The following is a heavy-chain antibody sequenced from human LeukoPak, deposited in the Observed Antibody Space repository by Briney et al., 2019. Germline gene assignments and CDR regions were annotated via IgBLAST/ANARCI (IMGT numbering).Heavy chain of an antibody. D-gene: IGHD1-7*01. CDR3: ARDERYNWNYGFDY. Sequence: ASETLSLTCTVSGGSISSYYWSWIRQPPGKGLEWIGYISYSGSTNYNPSLKSRVTISVDTSKNQFSLKLSSVTAADTAVYYCARDERYNWNYGFDYWGQGTLVTVSS. V-gene: IGHV4-59*12. CDR1: GGSISSYY. J-gene: IGHJ4*02. CDR2: ISYSGST.